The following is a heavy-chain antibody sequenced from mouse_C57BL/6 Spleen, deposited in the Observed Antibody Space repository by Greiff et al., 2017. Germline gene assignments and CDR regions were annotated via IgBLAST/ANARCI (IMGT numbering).Heavy chain of an antibody. CDR1: GYTFTSYW. CDR3: ASSGYGSSFYAMDY. V-gene: IGHV1-52*01. J-gene: IGHJ4*01. Sequence: QVHVKQPGAELVRPGSSVKLSCKASGYTFTSYWMHWVKQRPIQGLEWIGNIDPSDSDTHYNQKFKDKATLTVDKSSSTAYMQLSSLTSEDSAVYYCASSGYGSSFYAMDYWGQGTSVTVSS. CDR2: IDPSDSDT. D-gene: IGHD1-1*01.